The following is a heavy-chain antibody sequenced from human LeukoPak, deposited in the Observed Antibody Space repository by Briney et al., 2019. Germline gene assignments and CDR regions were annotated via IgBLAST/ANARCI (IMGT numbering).Heavy chain of an antibody. CDR3: ASRQSYGGYDY. D-gene: IGHD5-12*01. CDR2: ISTSGSTI. J-gene: IGHJ4*02. Sequence: PGGSLRLSCGASGLALRSYEMNWVRQAPGKGLEWVSYISTSGSTIHYAHSVKGRLTFSRDNAKNSVYLQMNSLRAEDTAVYYCASRQSYGGYDYWGQGTRVTVSS. V-gene: IGHV3-48*03. CDR1: GLALRSYE.